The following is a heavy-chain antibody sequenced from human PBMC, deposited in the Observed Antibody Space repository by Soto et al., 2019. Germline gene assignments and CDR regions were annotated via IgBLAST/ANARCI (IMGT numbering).Heavy chain of an antibody. CDR1: GFTVSSDY. V-gene: IGHV3-53*01. CDR2: IYSDDRT. J-gene: IGHJ4*02. Sequence: EVQLVESGGGLIQPGGSLRLSCAASGFTVSSDYMSWVRQAPGKGMEWVSVIYSDDRTYYTDSVKDRFTISRDNSKNTLFLHMNSLRAEDTAVYYCARELWSGGWKNYFDYWGQGALVTVSS. D-gene: IGHD6-19*01. CDR3: ARELWSGGWKNYFDY.